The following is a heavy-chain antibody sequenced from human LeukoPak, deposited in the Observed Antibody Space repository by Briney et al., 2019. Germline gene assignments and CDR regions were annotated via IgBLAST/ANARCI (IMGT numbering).Heavy chain of an antibody. V-gene: IGHV1-2*02. CDR2: INPNSGGT. D-gene: IGHD1-26*01. CDR1: GYTFTSYY. Sequence: ASVKVSCKASGYTFTSYYMHWVRQAPGQGLEWMGWINPNSGGTNYAQKFQGRVTMTRDTSISTAYMELSRLRSDDTAVYYCARVPKGDGGGSYSTFDYWGQGTLVTVSS. J-gene: IGHJ4*02. CDR3: ARVPKGDGGGSYSTFDY.